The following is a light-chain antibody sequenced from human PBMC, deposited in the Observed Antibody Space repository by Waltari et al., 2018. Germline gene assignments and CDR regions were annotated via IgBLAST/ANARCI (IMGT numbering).Light chain of an antibody. CDR2: DVS. CDR3: SSYTSSSTRV. V-gene: IGLV2-14*03. CDR1: SSDVGGYHY. Sequence: QSALTQPASMSGSPGQSITISCTGTSSDVGGYHYVSWYQQHPGKAPKLMIYDVSNRPPGVSNRFSGSKSGNTASLTISGLQAEDEADYYCSSYTSSSTRVFGGGTKLTVL. J-gene: IGLJ3*02.